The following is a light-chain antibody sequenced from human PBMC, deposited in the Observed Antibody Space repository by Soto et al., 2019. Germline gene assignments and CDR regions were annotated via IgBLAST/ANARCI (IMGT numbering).Light chain of an antibody. CDR1: SGHSSYA. V-gene: IGLV4-69*01. CDR2: LNSDGSH. CDR3: QTWSTGIRV. J-gene: IGLJ3*02. Sequence: QSVLTQSPSASASLGASVKLTCTLSSGHSSYAIAWHQQQPEKGPRYLMKLNSDGSHSKGDGIPDRVSGSSSGTERYLTISGLQSEDEADYYCQTWSTGIRVFGGGTKLTVL.